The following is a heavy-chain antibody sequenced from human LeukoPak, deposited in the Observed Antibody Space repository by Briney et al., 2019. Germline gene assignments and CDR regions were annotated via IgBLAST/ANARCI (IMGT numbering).Heavy chain of an antibody. V-gene: IGHV1-18*04. CDR2: ISADNGNT. CDR1: GYTFNNYG. CDR3: ARDDAAWGGGYSHYYYFFGMDV. J-gene: IGHJ6*02. D-gene: IGHD2-21*01. Sequence: ASVKVSCKASGYTFNNYGISWVQQAPGQGLEWMGWISADNGNTDFAQKLRGRVTMTTDTSTNTAYMELRSLRSDDTAVYYCARDDAAWGGGYSHYYYFFGMDVWGQGTTVTVSS.